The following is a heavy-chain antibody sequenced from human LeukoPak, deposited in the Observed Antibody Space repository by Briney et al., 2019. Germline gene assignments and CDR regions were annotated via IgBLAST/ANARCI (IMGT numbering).Heavy chain of an antibody. D-gene: IGHD3-16*02. J-gene: IGHJ4*02. Sequence: ASVTVSCKASGYTFTGYYMHWVRQARGQGLEWMGRINPNSGGTNYAQKFQGRVTITRDTSISTAHMELSRLRSDDTAVYYCARGRGDTYYDYVWGSYPDDYWGQGTLVTVSS. CDR1: GYTFTGYY. CDR2: INPNSGGT. V-gene: IGHV1-2*06. CDR3: ARGRGDTYYDYVWGSYPDDY.